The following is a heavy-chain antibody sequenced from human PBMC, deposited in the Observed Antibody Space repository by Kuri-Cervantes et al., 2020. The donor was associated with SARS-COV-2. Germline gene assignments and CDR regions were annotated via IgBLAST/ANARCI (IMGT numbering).Heavy chain of an antibody. CDR2: ISYDGSNK. CDR1: GFTFSSNA. J-gene: IGHJ4*02. CDR3: ARGLTITMIVVVEVGGADY. Sequence: GGSLRLSCAASGFTFSSNAMHWVRQAPGKGLEWVAVISYDGSNKYYADSVKGRFTISRDNSKSTLSLQMNSLRAEDTAVYYCARGLTITMIVVVEVGGADYWGQGTLVTVSS. V-gene: IGHV3-30*04. D-gene: IGHD3-22*01.